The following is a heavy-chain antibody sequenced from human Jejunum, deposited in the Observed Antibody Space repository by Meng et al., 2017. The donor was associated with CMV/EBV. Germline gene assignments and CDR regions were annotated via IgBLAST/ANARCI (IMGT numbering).Heavy chain of an antibody. D-gene: IGHD2-2*01. CDR3: ARFYCSSTSCPHVLFDY. Sequence: QVQLVQYGSEVKKPGDTVKVSCEASGFIFTSYAISWVRQAPGQGLQYMGWISAYNGNTNYAQELQGRVTMTTDTSTSTAYMELRSLRFDDTAVYYCARFYCSSTSCPHVLFDYWGQGTLVTVSS. CDR2: ISAYNGNT. V-gene: IGHV1-18*01. J-gene: IGHJ4*02. CDR1: GFIFTSYA.